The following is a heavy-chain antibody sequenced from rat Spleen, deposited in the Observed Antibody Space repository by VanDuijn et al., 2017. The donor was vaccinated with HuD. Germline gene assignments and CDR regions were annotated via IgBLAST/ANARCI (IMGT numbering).Heavy chain of an antibody. D-gene: IGHD1-12*02. CDR3: TRPAYDGSYYYWFAY. J-gene: IGHJ3*01. CDR2: ISTGGGNT. V-gene: IGHV5-25*01. CDR1: GFTFSDYY. Sequence: EVQLVESGGDLVQPGRSLTLSCAASGFTFSDYYMAWVRQAPTKGLEWVASISTGGGNTYYRDSVQGRFTISRDNAKSTLYLQMDSLRSEDTATYYCTRPAYDGSYYYWFAYWGQGTLVTVSS.